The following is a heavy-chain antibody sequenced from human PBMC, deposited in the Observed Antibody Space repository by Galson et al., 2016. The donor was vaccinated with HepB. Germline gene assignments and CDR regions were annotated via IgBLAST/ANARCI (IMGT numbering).Heavy chain of an antibody. CDR3: ARDGATGSKFDI. CDR1: GYPISGGYY. V-gene: IGHV4-38-2*02. J-gene: IGHJ3*02. D-gene: IGHD1-26*01. CDR2: IYHSGAT. Sequence: SETLSLTCTVSGYPISGGYYWSWIRQPPGKGLQWIGSIYHSGATYYSPSLKSQVTTSVDTSNNQFSLNLRSATGADTAVYYCARDGATGSKFDIWGQGTMVTVSS.